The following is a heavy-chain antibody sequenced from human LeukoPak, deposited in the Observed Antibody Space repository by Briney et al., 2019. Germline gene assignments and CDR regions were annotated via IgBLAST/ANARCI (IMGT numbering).Heavy chain of an antibody. CDR2: IIPIFGTA. CDR3: ARASDFWSGYYTKDYYYGMDV. D-gene: IGHD3-3*01. V-gene: IGHV1-69*13. Sequence: GASVKVSCKASGGTFSSYAISWVRQAPGQGLEWMGGIIPIFGTANYAQKFQGRVTITADESTSTAYMELSSLRSEDTAVYYCARASDFWSGYYTKDYYYGMDVWGQGTTVTVSS. J-gene: IGHJ6*02. CDR1: GGTFSSYA.